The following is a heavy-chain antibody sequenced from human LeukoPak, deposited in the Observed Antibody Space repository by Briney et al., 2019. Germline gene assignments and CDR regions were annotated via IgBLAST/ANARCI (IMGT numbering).Heavy chain of an antibody. CDR1: GFTFDDYA. J-gene: IGHJ4*02. CDR3: AKGHSSGSYYFDYFDY. CDR2: ISWNSGSI. V-gene: IGHV3-9*01. Sequence: GGSLRLSCAASGFTFDDYAMHWVRQAPGKGLEWVSGISWNSGSIGYADSVKGRFTISRDNAKNPLYLQMNSLRAEDTALYYCAKGHSSGSYYFDYFDYWGQGTLVTVSS. D-gene: IGHD1-26*01.